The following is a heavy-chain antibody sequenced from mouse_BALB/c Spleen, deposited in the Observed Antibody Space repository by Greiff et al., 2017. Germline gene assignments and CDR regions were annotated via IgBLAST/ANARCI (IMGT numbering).Heavy chain of an antibody. CDR3: ASHWYDGGFAY. CDR1: GFTFTDYY. J-gene: IGHJ3*01. CDR2: IRNKANGYTT. D-gene: IGHD2-14*01. V-gene: IGHV7-3*02. Sequence: EVKLVESGGGLVQPGGSLRLSCATSGFTFTDYYMSWVRQPPGKALEWLGFIRNKANGYTTEYSASVKGRFTISRDNSQSILYLQMNTLRAEDSATYYCASHWYDGGFAYWGQGTLVTGSA.